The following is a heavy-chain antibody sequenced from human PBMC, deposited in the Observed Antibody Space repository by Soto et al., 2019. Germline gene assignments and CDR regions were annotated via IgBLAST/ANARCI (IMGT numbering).Heavy chain of an antibody. CDR2: IYYSGST. CDR1: GGSISSYY. Sequence: PSETLSLTCTVSGGSISSYYWSWIRQPPGKGLEWIGYIYYSGSTYYNPSLKSRVTISVDTSKNQFSLKLSSVTAADTAVYYCARVDTMIVKHWGQGTLVTVSS. V-gene: IGHV4-59*12. J-gene: IGHJ1*01. CDR3: ARVDTMIVKH. D-gene: IGHD3-22*01.